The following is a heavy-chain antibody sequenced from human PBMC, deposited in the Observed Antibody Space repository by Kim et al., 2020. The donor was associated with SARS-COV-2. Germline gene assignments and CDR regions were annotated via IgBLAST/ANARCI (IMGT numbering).Heavy chain of an antibody. CDR3: TTDRALSQYSSGWYYYYYGMDV. V-gene: IGHV3-15*01. D-gene: IGHD6-19*01. J-gene: IGHJ6*02. CDR1: GFTFSNAW. CDR2: IKSKTDGGTT. Sequence: GGSLRLSCAASGFTFSNAWMSWVRQAPGKGLEWVGRIKSKTDGGTTDYAAPVKGRFTISRDDSKNTLYLQMNSLKTEDTAGYYYTTDRALSQYSSGWYYYYYGMDVWGQGTTVTVSS.